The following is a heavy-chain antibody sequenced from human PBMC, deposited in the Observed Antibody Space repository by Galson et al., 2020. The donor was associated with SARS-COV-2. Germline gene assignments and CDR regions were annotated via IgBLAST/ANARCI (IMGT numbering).Heavy chain of an antibody. CDR2: NNGKPDGGTT. D-gene: IGHD1-26*01. V-gene: IGHV3-15*01. CDR3: TTSGAD. Sequence: VDGNNGKPDGGTTDYAETVKDRFTIARDDSRNTLYLQMNTLKIEDTGVYYCTTSGADWGQGALVTVSS. J-gene: IGHJ4*02.